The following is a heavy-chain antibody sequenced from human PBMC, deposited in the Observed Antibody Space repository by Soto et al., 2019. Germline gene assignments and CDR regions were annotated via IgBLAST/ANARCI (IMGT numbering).Heavy chain of an antibody. CDR2: FNHSGDT. CDR1: GGSLSGYY. Sequence: PSETLSLTCAVCGGSLSGYYWSWIRQPPGKALEWIGEFNHSGDTNYNPSLKSRVTISVDTSKNQLFLNLSSVTAADTAMYYCARHHVRGRTIAGAAEFWGQGTLVTVSS. V-gene: IGHV4-34*01. J-gene: IGHJ4*02. CDR3: ARHHVRGRTIAGAAEF. D-gene: IGHD1-26*01.